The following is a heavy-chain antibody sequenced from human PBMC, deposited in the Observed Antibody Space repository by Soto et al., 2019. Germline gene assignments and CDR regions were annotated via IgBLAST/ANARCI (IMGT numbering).Heavy chain of an antibody. CDR3: ARTPLQYDFLSGYYDYYYGMDV. J-gene: IGHJ6*01. V-gene: IGHV1-8*01. CDR1: GYTFTSYD. CDR2: MNPNSGNT. D-gene: IGHD3-3*01. Sequence: QVQLVQSGAEVKKPGASVKVSCKASGYTFTSYDINWVRQATGQGLEWMGWMNPNSGNTGYAQKFQGRVTKTSNTSISTAYMELSSLRSEYTAVYYCARTPLQYDFLSGYYDYYYGMDVCGQGTTVTVSS.